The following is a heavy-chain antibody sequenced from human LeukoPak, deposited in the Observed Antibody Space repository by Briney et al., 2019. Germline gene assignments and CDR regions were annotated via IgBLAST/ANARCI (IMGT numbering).Heavy chain of an antibody. CDR1: GFTYSNYD. Sequence: PGGSLRLSCAASGFTYSNYDMIWVRQTPGKGLEWVSGISGSGGSTYYADSVKGRFNISRDNSKNTLYLQMNSLRAEDTAVYYCAKGERGLLWFGELFYYFEYWGQGTLVTVSS. CDR2: ISGSGGST. D-gene: IGHD3-10*01. CDR3: AKGERGLLWFGELFYYFEY. V-gene: IGHV3-23*01. J-gene: IGHJ4*02.